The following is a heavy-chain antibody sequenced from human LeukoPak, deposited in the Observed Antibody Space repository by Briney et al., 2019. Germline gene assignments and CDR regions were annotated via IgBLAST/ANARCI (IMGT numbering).Heavy chain of an antibody. V-gene: IGHV3-30*02. CDR1: GFTFSSYG. CDR2: IRYDGSNK. Sequence: PGGSLRLSCAASGFTFSSYGMHWVRQAPGKGLEWVAFIRYDGSNKYYADSVKGRLTISRDNSKNTLYLQMNSLRAEDTAVYYCARTKLLRYFDWLSTSHDAFDIWGQGTMVTVSS. CDR3: ARTKLLRYFDWLSTSHDAFDI. D-gene: IGHD3-9*01. J-gene: IGHJ3*02.